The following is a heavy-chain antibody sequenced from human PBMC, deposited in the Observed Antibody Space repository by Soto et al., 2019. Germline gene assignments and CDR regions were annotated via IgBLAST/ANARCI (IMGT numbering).Heavy chain of an antibody. J-gene: IGHJ4*02. V-gene: IGHV1-18*04. CDR1: GYTFTSYG. Sequence: ASVKVSCKASGYTFTSYGIRWVRQAPGQGLEWMGWISAYNVNTNYAQKLQGRVTMTTDTSTSTAYMELRSLRSDDTAVYYCSRGISYDSSGYYYPLNYWGQGTLVTVSS. CDR2: ISAYNVNT. CDR3: SRGISYDSSGYYYPLNY. D-gene: IGHD3-22*01.